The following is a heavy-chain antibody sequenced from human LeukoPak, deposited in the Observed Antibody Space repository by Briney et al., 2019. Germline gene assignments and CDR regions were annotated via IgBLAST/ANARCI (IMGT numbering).Heavy chain of an antibody. CDR1: GFTFSDYS. Sequence: GGSLRLSCAASGFTFSDYSMTWVRQAPGKGLEWLSYISISGSFIYYADSVKGRFTISRDNGRNSLHLQMNSLRAEDTAVYYCARERVDIAAAANSCWFDPWGQGTLVTVSS. CDR3: ARERVDIAAAANSCWFDP. D-gene: IGHD6-13*01. V-gene: IGHV3-48*01. J-gene: IGHJ5*02. CDR2: ISISGSFI.